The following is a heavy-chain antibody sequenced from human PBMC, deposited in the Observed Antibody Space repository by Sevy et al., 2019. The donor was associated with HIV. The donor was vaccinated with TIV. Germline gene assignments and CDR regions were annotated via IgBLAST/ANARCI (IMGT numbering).Heavy chain of an antibody. D-gene: IGHD2-15*01. CDR1: GFTFSSYW. CDR2: INSDGSST. Sequence: GGSLRLSCADSGFTFSSYWMHWVRQAPGKGLVWVSRINSDGSSTSYADSVKGRFTISRDNAKNTLYLQMNSLRAEDTAVYYCARDGYCSGGSCYSPLLYYYYYYMDVWGKGTTVTVSS. CDR3: ARDGYCSGGSCYSPLLYYYYYYMDV. V-gene: IGHV3-74*01. J-gene: IGHJ6*03.